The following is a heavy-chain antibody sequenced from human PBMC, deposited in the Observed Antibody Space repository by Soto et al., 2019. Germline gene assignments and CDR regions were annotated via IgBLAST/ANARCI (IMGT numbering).Heavy chain of an antibody. J-gene: IGHJ6*02. D-gene: IGHD6-13*01. CDR1: GGSISGYY. V-gene: IGHV4-59*07. CDR2: IYFRGST. Sequence: QVQLQESGPGLVKPSDTLSLNCTVSGGSISGYYWSWIRQPPGKGLEYIGYIYFRGSTNSNPSLQSRVTMSVDTSRNLFSLKVTSVTAADTAVYYCASQQLLPYYYALDVWGQGTTVTVSS. CDR3: ASQQLLPYYYALDV.